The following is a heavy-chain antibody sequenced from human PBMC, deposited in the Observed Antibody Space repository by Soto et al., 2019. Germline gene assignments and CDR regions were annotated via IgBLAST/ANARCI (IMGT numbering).Heavy chain of an antibody. D-gene: IGHD3-22*01. Sequence: PSETLSLTCIVSGGSISNYYWSWIRQPPGKGLEWIGYVYSGGNTNYNPSLKSRVTISEDTSKNQFSLNLSSVTAADTAVYYCARLGGYYQAFDSWGQGTLVTVSS. CDR3: ARLGGYYQAFDS. CDR2: VYSGGNT. J-gene: IGHJ4*02. CDR1: GGSISNYY. V-gene: IGHV4-59*08.